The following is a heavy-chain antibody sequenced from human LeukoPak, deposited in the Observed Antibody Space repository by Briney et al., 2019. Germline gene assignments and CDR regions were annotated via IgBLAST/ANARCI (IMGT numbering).Heavy chain of an antibody. CDR3: AREFPRTSGFDY. CDR2: IYPNSGGT. Sequence: GASVKVSCKASGYTFTGYYMHWVRQAPGQGLEWMGLIYPNSGGTGHAQNFQGRVTMTWDTSITTAYMELNRLTSDDTAVYYCAREFPRTSGFDYWGQGSLVTVSS. J-gene: IGHJ4*02. V-gene: IGHV1-2*02. CDR1: GYTFTGYY. D-gene: IGHD1-26*01.